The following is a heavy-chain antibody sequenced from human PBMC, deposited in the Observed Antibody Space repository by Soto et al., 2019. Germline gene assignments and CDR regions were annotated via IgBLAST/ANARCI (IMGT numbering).Heavy chain of an antibody. CDR3: ARDQSPYDILTGYYRRNYYYGMDV. V-gene: IGHV1-69*13. CDR2: IIPIFGTA. CDR1: GGTFSSYA. D-gene: IGHD3-9*01. Sequence: ASVKVSCKASGGTFSSYAISWVRQAPGQGLEWMGGIIPIFGTANYAQKFQGRVTITADESTSTAYMELSSLRSEDTAVYYCARDQSPYDILTGYYRRNYYYGMDVWGPGTTVTVYS. J-gene: IGHJ6*02.